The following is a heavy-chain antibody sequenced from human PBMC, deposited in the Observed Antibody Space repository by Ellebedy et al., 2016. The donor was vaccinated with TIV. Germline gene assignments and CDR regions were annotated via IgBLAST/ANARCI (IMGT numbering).Heavy chain of an antibody. CDR1: GFTFSTYP. Sequence: PGGSLRLSCAASGFTFSTYPMNWVRQAPGKGLEWVSYISSSGSPIHYADSVKGRFSISRDNVKNSLYLQMNSQRDEDTAVYYCARDENYGAEVIDYWGQGTLVTVSS. CDR2: ISSSGSPI. V-gene: IGHV3-48*02. J-gene: IGHJ4*02. CDR3: ARDENYGAEVIDY. D-gene: IGHD4-17*01.